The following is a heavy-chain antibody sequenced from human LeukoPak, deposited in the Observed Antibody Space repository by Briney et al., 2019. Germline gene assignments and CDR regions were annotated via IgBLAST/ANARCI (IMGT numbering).Heavy chain of an antibody. J-gene: IGHJ6*03. CDR3: ARVLRYCSGGNCYSGGLGYMDV. CDR2: ISRSGSTK. CDR1: GFTFNDYN. V-gene: IGHV3-11*01. D-gene: IGHD2-15*01. Sequence: GGSLRLSCAASGFTFNDYNMRWIRQAPGKGLEWVSSISRSGSTKYYADSVKGRFTISRDNAKNSLFLQMNSLRAEDTAVYYCARVLRYCSGGNCYSGGLGYMDVWGKGTTVTISS.